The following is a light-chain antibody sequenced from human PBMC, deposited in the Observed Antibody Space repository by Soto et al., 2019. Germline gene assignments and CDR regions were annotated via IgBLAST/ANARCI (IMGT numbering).Light chain of an antibody. CDR2: LGS. Sequence: DIVMTQSPLSLPVTPGEPASISCRSSQSLLHTNGYNYLDWYLQKPGQSPQLLIYLGSNRASGVADRFSGSGSGTDFTLKISRVEAEDVGVYYSMEALQTPLTFGPGTKVDIK. CDR1: QSLLHTNGYNY. J-gene: IGKJ3*01. CDR3: MEALQTPLT. V-gene: IGKV2-28*01.